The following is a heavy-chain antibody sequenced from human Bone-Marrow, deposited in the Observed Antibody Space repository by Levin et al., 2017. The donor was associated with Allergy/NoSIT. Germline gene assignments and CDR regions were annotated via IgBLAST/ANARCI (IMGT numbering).Heavy chain of an antibody. J-gene: IGHJ4*02. D-gene: IGHD2-21*02. CDR2: IYYSGKT. CDR1: GGSISSSSYY. V-gene: IGHV4-39*02. Sequence: KTSETLSLTCTVSGGSISSSSYYWGWIRQPPGKGLEWIGTIYYSGKTYFNPSLQSRVTISVDTSRTHFSLKLTSVTAADTAGYYCCGGLGDVWGQGALVTVSS. CDR3: CGGLGDV.